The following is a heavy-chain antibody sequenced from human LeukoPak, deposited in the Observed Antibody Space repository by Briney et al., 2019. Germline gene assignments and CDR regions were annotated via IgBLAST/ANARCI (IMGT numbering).Heavy chain of an antibody. CDR2: ITTGDGNT. D-gene: IGHD3-16*01. V-gene: IGHV1-3*04. CDR1: GYTFTSYA. J-gene: IGHJ5*02. CDR3: VRQGGDP. Sequence: ASVKVSCKASGYTFTSYAMHWVRQAPGQGLEWLGWITTGDGNTKYSQNFQGRVTITRDTSASTAYMGLSSLRSEDTAVYYCVRQGGDPWGQGTLVTASS.